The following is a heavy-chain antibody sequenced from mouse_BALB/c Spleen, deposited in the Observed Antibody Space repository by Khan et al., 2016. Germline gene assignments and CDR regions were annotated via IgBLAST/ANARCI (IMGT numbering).Heavy chain of an antibody. CDR3: ARDYGNDFCFDY. J-gene: IGHJ2*01. CDR2: INTNTGET. Sequence: QIQLVQSGPELKKPGETVKISCKASGYTFTKYGVNWVKQAPGKDLKWMGWINTNTGETTYAEEFKGRFAFSLDSSSSTSSLQINNLKNDDTATYCCARDYGNDFCFDYWGQGTTLTVSA. V-gene: IGHV9-3*02. D-gene: IGHD1-1*01. CDR1: GYTFTKYG.